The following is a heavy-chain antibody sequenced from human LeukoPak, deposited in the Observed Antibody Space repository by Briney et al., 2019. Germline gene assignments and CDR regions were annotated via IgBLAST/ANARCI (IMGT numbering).Heavy chain of an antibody. CDR1: GFSFSSYW. CDR2: ISPDGSDK. D-gene: IGHD2-15*01. CDR3: AKYSRTPPAQFDY. Sequence: TGGSLRLSCAASGFSFSSYWMNWVRQAPGKGLEWVANISPDGSDKYYAASVKGRFTISRDNGENSLCLQMNSLRAEDTAVYYCAKYSRTPPAQFDYWGQGTLVTVSS. J-gene: IGHJ4*02. V-gene: IGHV3-7*01.